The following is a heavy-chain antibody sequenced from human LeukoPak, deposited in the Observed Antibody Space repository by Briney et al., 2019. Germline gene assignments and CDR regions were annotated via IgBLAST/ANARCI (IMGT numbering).Heavy chain of an antibody. J-gene: IGHJ6*03. D-gene: IGHD1-26*01. CDR1: GFTFSSYT. V-gene: IGHV3-21*01. Sequence: GSLRLSCAASGFTFSSYTMKWVRQAPGKGLEWVSSISSSSSYIYYADSVKGRFTISRDNAKNSLYLQMNSLRAEDTAVYFCARATWDPNYYYYMDVWGKGTTVTISS. CDR3: ARATWDPNYYYYMDV. CDR2: ISSSSSYI.